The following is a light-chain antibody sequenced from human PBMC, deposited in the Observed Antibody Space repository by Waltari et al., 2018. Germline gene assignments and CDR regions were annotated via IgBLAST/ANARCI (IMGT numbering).Light chain of an antibody. J-gene: IGKJ1*01. CDR1: QGISNY. Sequence: DIQMTQSPSAMSASVGDRVTFTCRASQGISNYLAWFQQKPGKVPKRLIYAASSLQSGGPSRFSGSRSGTEFTLTISTLQPEDFATYFCLHYNSIPLTFGQGTQVEIK. CDR2: AAS. CDR3: LHYNSIPLT. V-gene: IGKV1-17*03.